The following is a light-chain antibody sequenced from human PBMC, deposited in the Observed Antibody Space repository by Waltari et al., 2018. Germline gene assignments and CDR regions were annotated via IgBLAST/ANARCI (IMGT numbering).Light chain of an antibody. V-gene: IGKV3-15*01. Sequence: EIVMTQSPATLAVSPGERATLPCRASQSVSSKLAWYQQKPGQAPRLLIYSASTRATGIPARFSGSGSGTEFTLTISSLQSEDFAVYYCQQYEDWPPITFGGGTKVEIK. J-gene: IGKJ4*01. CDR2: SAS. CDR3: QQYEDWPPIT. CDR1: QSVSSK.